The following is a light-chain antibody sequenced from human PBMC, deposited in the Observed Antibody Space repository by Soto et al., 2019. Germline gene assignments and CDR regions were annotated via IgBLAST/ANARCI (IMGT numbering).Light chain of an antibody. CDR1: QSVSSY. V-gene: IGKV3-11*01. J-gene: IGKJ5*01. CDR3: QQRSNWIT. Sequence: EIVFTQSPATLSLSPGERATLSCRASQSVSSYLAWYQQKPGQAPRLLIYDASNRATGIPARFSGSGSGTDFTLTISSLEPEEFAVYYCQQRSNWITLGQGTRLEIK. CDR2: DAS.